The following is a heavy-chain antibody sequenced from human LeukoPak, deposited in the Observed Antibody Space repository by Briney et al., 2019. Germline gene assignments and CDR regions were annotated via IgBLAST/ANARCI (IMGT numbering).Heavy chain of an antibody. CDR2: INPSGGST. CDR1: GYTFTTYY. J-gene: IGHJ4*02. Sequence: GASVKVSCKASGYTFTTYYMHWVRQAPGQGLEWVGIINPSGGSTSYAQKFQGRVTMTRDTSTSTVYMELSSLRSEDTAVYYCARGYCSGGSCTFDDSSGYYFDYWGQGTLVTVSS. D-gene: IGHD2-15*01. CDR3: ARGYCSGGSCTFDDSSGYYFDY. V-gene: IGHV1-46*01.